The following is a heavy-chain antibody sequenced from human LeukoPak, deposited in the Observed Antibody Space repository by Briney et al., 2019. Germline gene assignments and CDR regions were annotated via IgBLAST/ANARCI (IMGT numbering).Heavy chain of an antibody. J-gene: IGHJ4*02. Sequence: ASVKVSCKASGYTFTSYDINWVRQATGQGLEWMGWMNPNSGNTGYARKFQGRVTMTRNTSISTAYMGLSSLRSEDTAVYYCARGSAAAGDDYWGQGTLVTVSS. V-gene: IGHV1-8*01. CDR2: MNPNSGNT. D-gene: IGHD6-13*01. CDR1: GYTFTSYD. CDR3: ARGSAAAGDDY.